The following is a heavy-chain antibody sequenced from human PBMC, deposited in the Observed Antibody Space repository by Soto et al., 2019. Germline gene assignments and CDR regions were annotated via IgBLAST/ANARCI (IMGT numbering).Heavy chain of an antibody. CDR1: GFTFSSYA. V-gene: IGHV3-23*01. CDR3: AKPPYYYGSGSPEHTHYFDY. D-gene: IGHD3-10*01. Sequence: EVQLLESGGGLVQPGGSLRLSCAASGFTFSSYAMSWVRQAPGKGLEWVSAISGSGGSTYYADSVKGRFTISRDNSKNTLYLQMNSLRAEDTAVYYCAKPPYYYGSGSPEHTHYFDYWGQGTLVTVSS. J-gene: IGHJ4*02. CDR2: ISGSGGST.